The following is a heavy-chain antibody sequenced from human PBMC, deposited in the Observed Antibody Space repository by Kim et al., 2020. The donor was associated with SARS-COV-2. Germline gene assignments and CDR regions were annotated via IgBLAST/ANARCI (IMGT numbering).Heavy chain of an antibody. CDR3: ARDEGDGHTLDY. J-gene: IGHJ4*02. V-gene: IGHV3-30*15. Sequence: GSLRLSCAASGFAFDDFTMHWVRQAPGKGLEWLAVVSHDGHNTYYADSVKGRFTISRDNSMNTLYLQMSGLRREDTAVYYCARDEGDGHTLDYWGQGNLVPVSS. CDR2: VSHDGHNT. D-gene: IGHD1-26*01. CDR1: GFAFDDFT.